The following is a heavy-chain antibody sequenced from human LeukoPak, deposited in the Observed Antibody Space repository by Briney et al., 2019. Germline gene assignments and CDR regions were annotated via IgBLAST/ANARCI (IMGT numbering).Heavy chain of an antibody. Sequence: PGGSLRLSCAASGFTFSSYNMNWVRQAPGKGLERVSSISGSGNYIFYADSVKGRFTISRDNAKNSLYLQMNSLRAEDTAVYYCASRWSRSNDAFDIWGQGTMVTVSS. CDR3: ASRWSRSNDAFDI. CDR1: GFTFSSYN. D-gene: IGHD5-24*01. J-gene: IGHJ3*02. CDR2: ISGSGNYI. V-gene: IGHV3-21*01.